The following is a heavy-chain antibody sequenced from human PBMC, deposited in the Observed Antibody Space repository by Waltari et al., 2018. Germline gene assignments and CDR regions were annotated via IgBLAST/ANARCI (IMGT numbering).Heavy chain of an antibody. J-gene: IGHJ3*02. CDR3: VTVCSSTSCYDDAFDI. D-gene: IGHD2-2*01. CDR2: FDPEDGET. Sequence: QVQLVQSGAEVKKPGASVKVSCKVSGYTLTELSMHWVRQAPGKGLEWMGGFDPEDGETIYAQKFQGRVTMTEDTSTDTAYMELSSLRSEDTAVYYCVTVCSSTSCYDDAFDIWGQGTMVTVSS. V-gene: IGHV1-24*01. CDR1: GYTLTELS.